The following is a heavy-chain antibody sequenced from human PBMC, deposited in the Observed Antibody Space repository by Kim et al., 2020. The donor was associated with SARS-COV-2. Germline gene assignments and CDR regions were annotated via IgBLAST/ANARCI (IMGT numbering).Heavy chain of an antibody. V-gene: IGHV1-3*01. CDR1: GYTFTSYA. Sequence: ASVKVSCKASGYTFTSYAMHWVRQAPGQRLEWMGWINAGNGNTKYSQKFQGRVTITRDTSASTAYMELSSLRSEDTAVYYCARGGQTYYYDSSGAYWGQGTLVTVSS. D-gene: IGHD3-22*01. J-gene: IGHJ4*02. CDR3: ARGGQTYYYDSSGAY. CDR2: INAGNGNT.